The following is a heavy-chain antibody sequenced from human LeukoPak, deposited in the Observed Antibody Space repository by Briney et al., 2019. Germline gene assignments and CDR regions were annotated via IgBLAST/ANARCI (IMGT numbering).Heavy chain of an antibody. CDR3: ARGGNGWYFDL. CDR1: GESLRGSY. J-gene: IGHJ2*01. D-gene: IGHD1-14*01. Sequence: TPSETLSLTCAVQGESLRGSYWSWIRQPPGKGLQWIGQIDHSGSTHSIPSLKSRATISLDTSQSQVSLKVNSVTAADTAVYFCARGGNGWYFDLWGRGTLVTVSS. V-gene: IGHV4-34*01. CDR2: IDHSGST.